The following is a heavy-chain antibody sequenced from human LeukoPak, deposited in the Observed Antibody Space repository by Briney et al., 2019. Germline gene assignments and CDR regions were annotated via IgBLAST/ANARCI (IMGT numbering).Heavy chain of an antibody. J-gene: IGHJ4*02. D-gene: IGHD3-22*01. V-gene: IGHV3-11*04. CDR1: GFTFSDYY. Sequence: GGSLRLSCAASGFTFSDYYMSWIRQAPGKGLEWVSYISSSGSTIYYADSVKGRFTISRDNAMNSLYLQMNSLRAEDTAVYYCARDPRYDSSGYRDWGQGTLVTVSS. CDR2: ISSSGSTI. CDR3: ARDPRYDSSGYRD.